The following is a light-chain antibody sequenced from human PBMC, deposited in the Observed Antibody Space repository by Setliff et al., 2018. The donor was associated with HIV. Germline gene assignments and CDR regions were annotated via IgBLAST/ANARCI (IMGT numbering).Light chain of an antibody. Sequence: WSPGQRVTISCTGSSSNIGAGFDVHWYQQFPGTAPKLLIYSFTNRPSGVPDRFSGSKSGTSASLAIAGLQAEDEADYYCQSYDSSLSGYVFGTGTKVTVL. J-gene: IGLJ1*01. V-gene: IGLV1-40*01. CDR1: SSNIGAGFD. CDR3: QSYDSSLSGYV. CDR2: SFT.